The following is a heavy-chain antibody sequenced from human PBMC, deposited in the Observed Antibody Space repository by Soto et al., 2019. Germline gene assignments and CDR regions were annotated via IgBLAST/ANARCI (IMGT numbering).Heavy chain of an antibody. CDR3: ARDSGEWCGELGPPDYYYYGMDV. J-gene: IGHJ6*02. V-gene: IGHV3-21*01. D-gene: IGHD3-10*01. Sequence: EVQLVESGGGLVKPGGSLRLSCAASGFTFSSYSMNWVRQAPGKGLEWVSSISSSSSYIYYADSVKGRFTISRDNDKTSLSLQMNSLRAEDTAVYYCARDSGEWCGELGPPDYYYYGMDVWGQGTTVTVSS. CDR2: ISSSSSYI. CDR1: GFTFSSYS.